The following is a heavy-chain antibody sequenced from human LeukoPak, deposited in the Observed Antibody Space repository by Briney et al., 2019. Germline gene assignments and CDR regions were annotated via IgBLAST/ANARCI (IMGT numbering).Heavy chain of an antibody. Sequence: GASVKVSCKASGYTFTGYYMHWVRQAPGQGLEWMGWINPNSGGTNYAQKFQGRVTMTRDTSISTAYMELSRLRSDDTAVYYCAKVGDRRSSYYYYYMDVWGKGTTVTVSS. CDR2: INPNSGGT. CDR3: AKVGDRRSSYYYYYMDV. CDR1: GYTFTGYY. J-gene: IGHJ6*03. D-gene: IGHD2-21*01. V-gene: IGHV1-2*02.